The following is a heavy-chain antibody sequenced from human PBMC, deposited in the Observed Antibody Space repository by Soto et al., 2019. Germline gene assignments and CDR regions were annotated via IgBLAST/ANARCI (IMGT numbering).Heavy chain of an antibody. V-gene: IGHV1-58*01. CDR1: GFTFTSSA. J-gene: IGHJ6*02. Sequence: SVKVSCKASGFTFTSSAVQWVRQARGQRLEWIGWIVVGSGNTNYAQKFQERVTITRDMSTSTAYMELSSLRSEDTAVYYCAASNYPNYYYYGMDVWGQGXTVTVSS. CDR3: AASNYPNYYYYGMDV. D-gene: IGHD4-4*01. CDR2: IVVGSGNT.